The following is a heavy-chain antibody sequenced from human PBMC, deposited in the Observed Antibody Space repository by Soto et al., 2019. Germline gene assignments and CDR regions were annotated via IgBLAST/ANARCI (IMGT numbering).Heavy chain of an antibody. J-gene: IGHJ5*02. Sequence: GASVKVSCKASGYTFTSYAMHWVRQAPGQRLEWMGWVNAGNGNTKYSQKFQGRVTITRDTSASTAYMELSSLRSEDTAVYYCARDELDTAMVTLGPNNWFDPWGQGTLVTVSS. CDR3: ARDELDTAMVTLGPNNWFDP. CDR2: VNAGNGNT. D-gene: IGHD5-18*01. V-gene: IGHV1-3*01. CDR1: GYTFTSYA.